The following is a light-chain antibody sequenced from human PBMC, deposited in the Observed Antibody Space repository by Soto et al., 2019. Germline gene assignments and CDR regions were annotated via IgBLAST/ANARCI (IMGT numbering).Light chain of an antibody. CDR2: EVS. CDR1: SSDVGSYNL. CDR3: CSYVGSSTSYV. V-gene: IGLV2-23*02. Sequence: HSVLTQPASVSGSPGQSITISCTGTSSDVGSYNLVSWYQQHPGKAPKLMIYEVSKRPSGVSNRFSGSKSGNTASLTISGLQAEDEADYYCCSYVGSSTSYVFGTGTKVTVL. J-gene: IGLJ1*01.